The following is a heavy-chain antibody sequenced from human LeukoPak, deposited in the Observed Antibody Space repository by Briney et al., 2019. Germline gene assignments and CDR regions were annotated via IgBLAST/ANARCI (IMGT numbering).Heavy chain of an antibody. V-gene: IGHV3-7*01. D-gene: IGHD3-9*01. Sequence: GGSLRLSCAASGFTFSSYWMSWVRQAPGKGLEWVANIKQDGSEKYYVDSVKGRFTISRDNAKNSLYLQMNSLRAEDTAVYYCARTGLRYFDWLSLFDYWGQGTLVTVSS. CDR3: ARTGLRYFDWLSLFDY. CDR1: GFTFSSYW. CDR2: IKQDGSEK. J-gene: IGHJ4*02.